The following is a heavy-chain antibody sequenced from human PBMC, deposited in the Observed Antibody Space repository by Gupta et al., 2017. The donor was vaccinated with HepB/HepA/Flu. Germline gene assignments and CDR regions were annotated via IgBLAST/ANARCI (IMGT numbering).Heavy chain of an antibody. D-gene: IGHD1-26*01. V-gene: IGHV3-30*03. CDR2: ISHDETYK. CDR1: GFTFSNHA. Sequence: QVQLEESGGGVVQPGRSLRLSCAASGFTFSNHAMHWVRQAPGKGLEWVAVISHDETYKDYADSVKGRFSISRDNSNNILCLQMNRLRTEDTAVYYCVGEVGVKDFDSWGQGTQVTVSS. CDR3: VGEVGVKDFDS. J-gene: IGHJ4*02.